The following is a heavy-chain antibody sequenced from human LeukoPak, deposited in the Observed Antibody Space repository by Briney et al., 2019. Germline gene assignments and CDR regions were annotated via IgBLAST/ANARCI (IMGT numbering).Heavy chain of an antibody. Sequence: GGSLRLSCAASGFTFSSYSMNWVRQAPGKGLEWVSSISGSSSYIYYADSVKGRFTISRDNAKNSLYLQMNSLRAEDTAVYYCARDRGDYGDYGLDYWGQGTLVTVSS. CDR2: ISGSSSYI. J-gene: IGHJ4*02. V-gene: IGHV3-21*01. CDR1: GFTFSSYS. D-gene: IGHD4-17*01. CDR3: ARDRGDYGDYGLDY.